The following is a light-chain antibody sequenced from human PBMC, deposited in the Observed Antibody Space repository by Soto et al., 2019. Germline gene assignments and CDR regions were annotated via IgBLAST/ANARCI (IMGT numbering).Light chain of an antibody. J-gene: IGLJ1*01. Sequence: QSVLAQPPSASGSPGQSVTISCTGTSSDVGRYNYVSWYQQHPGKAPKLIIYEVTKRPSGVPDRFSGSKSGNTASLTVSGLQAEDEGDYYCNSYAGSNTYVFGTGPKVTVL. CDR1: SSDVGRYNY. CDR2: EVT. V-gene: IGLV2-8*01. CDR3: NSYAGSNTYV.